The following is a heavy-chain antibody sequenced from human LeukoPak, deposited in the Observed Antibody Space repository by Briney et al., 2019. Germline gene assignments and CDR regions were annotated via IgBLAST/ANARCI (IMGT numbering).Heavy chain of an antibody. CDR1: GGSIRSSSYY. CDR2: IYYSGST. J-gene: IGHJ4*02. Sequence: SETLSLTCTVSGGSIRSSSYYWGWIRQPPGKGLEWIGSIYYSGSTYYNPSLKSRVTISVDTSKNQFSLKLSSVTDADTAVYYCASFIDPKGYDFWSGYQNFDYWGQGTLVTVSS. D-gene: IGHD3-3*01. CDR3: ASFIDPKGYDFWSGYQNFDY. V-gene: IGHV4-39*01.